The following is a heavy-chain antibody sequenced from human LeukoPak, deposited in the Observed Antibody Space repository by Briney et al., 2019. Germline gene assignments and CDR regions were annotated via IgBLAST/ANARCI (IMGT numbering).Heavy chain of an antibody. CDR3: ARALGSYPHNWFDP. V-gene: IGHV1-8*03. J-gene: IGHJ5*02. D-gene: IGHD1-26*01. CDR2: MNPNSGNT. Sequence: ASVKVSCKASGYTFTSYDINWVRQATGQGLEWMGWMNPNSGNTGYAQKFQGRVTITRNTSISTAYMELSSLRSEDTAVYYCARALGSYPHNWFDPWGQGTLVTVSS. CDR1: GYTFTSYD.